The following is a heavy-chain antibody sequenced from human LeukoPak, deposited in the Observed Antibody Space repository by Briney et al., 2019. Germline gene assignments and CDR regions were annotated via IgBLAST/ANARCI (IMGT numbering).Heavy chain of an antibody. CDR2: ISYDGSNK. D-gene: IGHD2-2*01. CDR3: AKGGYYCSSTSCYPLYY. Sequence: PGRSLRLSCAASGFTFSSYGMHWVRQAPGKGLERVAVISYDGSNKYYADSVKGRFTISRDNSKNTLYLQMNSLRAEDTAVYYCAKGGYYCSSTSCYPLYYWGQGTLVTVSS. CDR1: GFTFSSYG. J-gene: IGHJ4*02. V-gene: IGHV3-30*18.